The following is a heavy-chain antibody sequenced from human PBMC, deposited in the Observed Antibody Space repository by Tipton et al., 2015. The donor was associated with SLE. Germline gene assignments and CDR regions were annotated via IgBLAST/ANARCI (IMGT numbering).Heavy chain of an antibody. D-gene: IGHD5-18*01. Sequence: TLSLTCTVSYDSIGSYYWNWIRQPPGKELEWVGYVYYSGGTNYNPSLRSRVTISVDTSKNQFSLKLSSVTAADTAVYYCARGEYSYGSWGQGTLVTVSS. CDR3: ARGEYSYGS. V-gene: IGHV4-59*12. J-gene: IGHJ5*02. CDR2: VYYSGGT. CDR1: YDSIGSYY.